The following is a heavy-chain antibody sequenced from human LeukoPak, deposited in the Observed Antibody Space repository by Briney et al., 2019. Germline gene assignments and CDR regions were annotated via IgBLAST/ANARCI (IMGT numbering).Heavy chain of an antibody. V-gene: IGHV3-64*04. J-gene: IGHJ3*02. Sequence: GGSLRRSCSASGFTFSKYAMHWVRQAPGKGLEFVSGINDDWGTTDYADSVKGRFTISRDNAKNSLFLQMNSLRAEDTAVYYCARDKSGTLGDYDAFDIWGQGTMVTVSS. CDR1: GFTFSKYA. CDR2: INDDWGTT. CDR3: ARDKSGTLGDYDAFDI. D-gene: IGHD4-17*01.